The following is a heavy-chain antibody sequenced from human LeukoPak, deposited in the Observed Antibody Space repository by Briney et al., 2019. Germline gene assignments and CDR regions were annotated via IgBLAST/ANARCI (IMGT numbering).Heavy chain of an antibody. Sequence: GGSLRLSCAASGFTFSSCWMSWVRQAPGKGLEWVANIKQDGSEKYYVDSVKGRFTISRDNAKNSLYLQMNSLRAEDTAVYYCARAFHHFWSGPRGYYYYMDVWGKGTTVTVPS. CDR3: ARAFHHFWSGPRGYYYYMDV. V-gene: IGHV3-7*01. D-gene: IGHD3-3*02. CDR1: GFTFSSCW. CDR2: IKQDGSEK. J-gene: IGHJ6*03.